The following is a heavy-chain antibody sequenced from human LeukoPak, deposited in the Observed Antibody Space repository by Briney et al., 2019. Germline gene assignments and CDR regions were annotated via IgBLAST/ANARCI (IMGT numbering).Heavy chain of an antibody. J-gene: IGHJ5*02. CDR1: GFTFSSYS. CDR3: SKDQLLYDNWFDP. Sequence: PGGSLRLSCAASGFTFSSYSMIWVRQAPGKGLEWVSSISSSSSYIYYADSVKGRFTISRDNAKNSLYLQMNSLRAEDTAVYYCSKDQLLYDNWFDPWGQGILVTVSS. V-gene: IGHV3-21*01. D-gene: IGHD2-2*02. CDR2: ISSSSSYI.